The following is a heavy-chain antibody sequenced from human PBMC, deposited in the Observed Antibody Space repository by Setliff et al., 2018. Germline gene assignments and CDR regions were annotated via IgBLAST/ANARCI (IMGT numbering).Heavy chain of an antibody. CDR2: LYTSGGT. CDR3: ARDRVVVLAGRRGFYFDY. J-gene: IGHJ4*02. Sequence: KPSETLSLTCTVSGGSISSHYWTWIRQPAGKGLEWIGRLYTSGGTNYNPSLKSRVSMSLDTSKNQFSLKLSSVTAADTAVYYCARDRVVVLAGRRGFYFDYWGQGTLVTVSS. V-gene: IGHV4-4*07. CDR1: GGSISSHY. D-gene: IGHD2-15*01.